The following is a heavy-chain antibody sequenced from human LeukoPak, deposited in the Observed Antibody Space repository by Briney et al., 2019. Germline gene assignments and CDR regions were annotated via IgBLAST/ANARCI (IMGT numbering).Heavy chain of an antibody. V-gene: IGHV3-48*01. J-gene: IGHJ3*02. CDR1: GFTFSSYS. CDR2: ISSSSSTV. Sequence: GGSLRLSCAASGFTFSSYSMNWVRQAPGKGLEWVSYISSSSSTVYYADSVKGRFTISRDNAKNSLYLQMNSLRAEDTAVYYCARDEAYYDFWSGYYRGGAFDIWGQGTMVTVSS. CDR3: ARDEAYYDFWSGYYRGGAFDI. D-gene: IGHD3-3*01.